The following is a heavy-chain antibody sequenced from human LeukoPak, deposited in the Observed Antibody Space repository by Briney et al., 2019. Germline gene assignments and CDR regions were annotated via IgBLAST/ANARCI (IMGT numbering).Heavy chain of an antibody. CDR2: IYYSGST. Sequence: PSQTLSLTCTVSGGSISSGGYYWSWIRQHPGKGLEGIGYIYYSGSTYYNPSLKSRVTISVDTSKNQISLKLSSVTAADTAVYYCARGTPKPVTMSRAFDIWGRGTMVTVSS. CDR1: GGSISSGGYY. J-gene: IGHJ3*02. V-gene: IGHV4-31*03. D-gene: IGHD4/OR15-4a*01. CDR3: ARGTPKPVTMSRAFDI.